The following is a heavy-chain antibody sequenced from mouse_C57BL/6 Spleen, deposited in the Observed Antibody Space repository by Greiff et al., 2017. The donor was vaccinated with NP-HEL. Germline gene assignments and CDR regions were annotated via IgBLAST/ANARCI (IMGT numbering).Heavy chain of an antibody. J-gene: IGHJ3*01. CDR2: INPNNGGT. CDR3: ARTYYGSWFAY. CDR1: GYTFTDYY. Sequence: EVQLQQSGPELVKPGASVKISCKASGYTFTDYYMHWVKQSHGKSLEWIGDINPNNGGTSYNQKFKGKATLTVDKSSSTAYLELRSLTSEDSAVYYGARTYYGSWFAYWGQGTLVTVSA. D-gene: IGHD2-10*01. V-gene: IGHV1-26*01.